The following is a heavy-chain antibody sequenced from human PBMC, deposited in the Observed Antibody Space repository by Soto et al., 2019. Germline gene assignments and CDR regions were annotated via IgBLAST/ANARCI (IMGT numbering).Heavy chain of an antibody. CDR3: ARLAMASRRGYYGMDV. J-gene: IGHJ6*02. D-gene: IGHD3-16*01. V-gene: IGHV5-10-1*01. CDR2: IDPSDSYT. Sequence: EVQLVQSGAEVKKPGESLRIYCKGSGYSFTSYWITWVRQMPGNGLEWMGRIDPSDSYTNYSPSFQGHVTISADKSISTAYLQWSSLKASDTAMYYCARLAMASRRGYYGMDVWGQGTTVTVSS. CDR1: GYSFTSYW.